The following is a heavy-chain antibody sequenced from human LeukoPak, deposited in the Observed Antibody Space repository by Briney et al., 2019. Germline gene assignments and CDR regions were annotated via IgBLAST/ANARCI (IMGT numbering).Heavy chain of an antibody. CDR3: ARVNQVTGDPFLDS. D-gene: IGHD7-27*01. V-gene: IGHV4-4*07. CDR1: GGSIRSFY. J-gene: IGHJ4*02. Sequence: KSSETLSLTCTVSGGSIRSFYWSWIRQPAGKGLEWIGNIYDTARTDYNPSLKSRLTMSVDASKSQFSLKVKSLTAADTAVYYCARVNQVTGDPFLDSWGQGILVTVSS. CDR2: IYDTART.